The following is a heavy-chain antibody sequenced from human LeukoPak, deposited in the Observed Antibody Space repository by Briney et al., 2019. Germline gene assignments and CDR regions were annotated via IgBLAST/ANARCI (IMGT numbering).Heavy chain of an antibody. Sequence: GGSLRLSCAASGFTFSNYAMHWVRQAPGKGLEWVAAISYDGNIEYYAGSAKGRFTISRDNSNNTVFLQMNSLRVEDKAVYYCAKGVQTWSYYYGMDVWGQGTTVTVSS. CDR2: ISYDGNIE. CDR3: AKGVQTWSYYYGMDV. D-gene: IGHD2-8*02. V-gene: IGHV3-30*18. J-gene: IGHJ6*02. CDR1: GFTFSNYA.